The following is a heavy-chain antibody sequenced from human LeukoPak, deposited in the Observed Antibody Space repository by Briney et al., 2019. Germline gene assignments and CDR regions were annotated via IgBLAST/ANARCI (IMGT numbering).Heavy chain of an antibody. D-gene: IGHD2-15*01. Sequence: GGSLRLSCVASGFTFDTYSMNWIRQAPGKGLEWTSYITDDSKTMYYADSVKGRFTISRDNSKNTLHLQMNSLRAEDTAVYYCARAHPSGYCSGGSCYLPGYWGQGTLVTVSS. J-gene: IGHJ4*02. CDR1: GFTFDTYS. CDR3: ARAHPSGYCSGGSCYLPGY. CDR2: ITDDSKTM. V-gene: IGHV3-48*01.